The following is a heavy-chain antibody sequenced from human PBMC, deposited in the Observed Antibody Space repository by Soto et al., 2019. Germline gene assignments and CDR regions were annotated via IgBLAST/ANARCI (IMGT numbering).Heavy chain of an antibody. J-gene: IGHJ1*01. Sequence: QVQLVQSGAEVKKPGSSVKVSCKASGGTFSSYTISWVRQAPGQGLEWMGRIIPILGIANYAQKFQGRVTIAADKSTSTAYMELSSLGSEDTAVYYCASIAAAGPAESFQHWGQGTLVTVSS. CDR3: ASIAAAGPAESFQH. D-gene: IGHD6-13*01. CDR2: IIPILGIA. V-gene: IGHV1-69*02. CDR1: GGTFSSYT.